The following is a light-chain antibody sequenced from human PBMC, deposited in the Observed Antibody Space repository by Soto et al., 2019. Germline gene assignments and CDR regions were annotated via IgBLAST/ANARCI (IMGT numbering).Light chain of an antibody. CDR1: QSISRY. V-gene: IGKV3-11*01. CDR2: DAS. CDR3: QQRGTWPRVT. Sequence: EIVLTQSPATLSLSPGETATLSCRASQSISRYLAWYQQKPDQAPRLLIYDASIRATGIPARFRGGGSETDFTLTISSLAPEDFAIYYCQQRGTWPRVTFGGGTKVEIK. J-gene: IGKJ4*01.